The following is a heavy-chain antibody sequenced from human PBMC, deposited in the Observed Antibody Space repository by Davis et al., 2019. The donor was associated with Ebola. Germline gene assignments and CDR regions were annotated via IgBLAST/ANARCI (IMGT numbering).Heavy chain of an antibody. CDR3: ARDPRDEIYYYYGMDL. CDR1: GFTFSSYG. Sequence: GESLKISCAASGFTFSSYGMHWVRQAPGKGLEWVAVIWYDGSNKYYADSVKGRFTISRDNSKNTLYLQMNSLRAEDTAVYYCARDPRDEIYYYYGMDLWGQGTTVTVSS. J-gene: IGHJ6*02. V-gene: IGHV3-33*01. CDR2: IWYDGSNK.